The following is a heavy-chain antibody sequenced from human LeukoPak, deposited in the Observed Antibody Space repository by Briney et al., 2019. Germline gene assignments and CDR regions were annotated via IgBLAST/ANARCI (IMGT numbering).Heavy chain of an antibody. Sequence: GGSLRLSCAASVFTFSSYAMSWVRQAPGKGLEWVSAISGSGGSTYYADSVKGRFTISRDNSRDTLYLQMDSLRAEDTAVYYCAKVPPYCSGGSCYGGRFDYWGQGPLVTVSS. CDR2: ISGSGGST. CDR1: VFTFSSYA. D-gene: IGHD2-15*01. J-gene: IGHJ4*02. CDR3: AKVPPYCSGGSCYGGRFDY. V-gene: IGHV3-23*01.